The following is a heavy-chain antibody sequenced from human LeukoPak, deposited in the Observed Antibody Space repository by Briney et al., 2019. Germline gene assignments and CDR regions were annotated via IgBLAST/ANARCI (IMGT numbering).Heavy chain of an antibody. J-gene: IGHJ4*02. Sequence: GGSLRLSCAASGFTFSSYAMNWVRQAPGKGLEWVSGISGSSGGTYYADSAKGRFTISRDNSKNTVYLQMNSLRAEDTAIYYCAKRGLGSCSGSSCLQWVLDYWGQGTLVTVSS. D-gene: IGHD2-15*01. CDR3: AKRGLGSCSGSSCLQWVLDY. CDR1: GFTFSSYA. V-gene: IGHV3-23*01. CDR2: ISGSSGGT.